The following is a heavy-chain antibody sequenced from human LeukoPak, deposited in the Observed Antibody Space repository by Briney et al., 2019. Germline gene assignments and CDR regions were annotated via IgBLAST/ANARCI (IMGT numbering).Heavy chain of an antibody. CDR1: GFTFSSYG. J-gene: IGHJ6*02. CDR2: IWYDGSNK. D-gene: IGHD3-10*01. Sequence: GRSLRLSCAASGFTFSSYGMHWVRQAPGKGLEWVAVIWYDGSNKYYADSVKGRFTISRDNSKNTLYLQMNSLRAEDTAVYYCARDVLWFGGYYYYYGMDVWGQGTTVTVSS. CDR3: ARDVLWFGGYYYYYGMDV. V-gene: IGHV3-33*01.